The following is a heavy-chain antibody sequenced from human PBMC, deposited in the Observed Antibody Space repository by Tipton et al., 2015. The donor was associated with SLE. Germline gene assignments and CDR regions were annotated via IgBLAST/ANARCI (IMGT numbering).Heavy chain of an antibody. J-gene: IGHJ5*02. CDR1: GFAFDDYA. D-gene: IGHD3-10*01. CDR3: AKDARVRGVIILNWFDP. Sequence: SLRLSCAASGFAFDDYAMHWVRQAPGKGLEWVSGISWNSGSIGYADSVKGRFTISRDNAKNSLYLQMNSLRAEDTALYYCAKDARVRGVIILNWFDPWGQGTLVTVSS. V-gene: IGHV3-9*01. CDR2: ISWNSGSI.